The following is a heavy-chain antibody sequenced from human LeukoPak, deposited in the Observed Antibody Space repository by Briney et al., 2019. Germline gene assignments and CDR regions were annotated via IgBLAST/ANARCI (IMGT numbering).Heavy chain of an antibody. V-gene: IGHV3-23*01. Sequence: GGSLRLSCAASGFTFSSYAMTWVRQAPGKGLEWVSGISGSGGSTYYADSVKGRFSISRDNSKNTLYLQMSSLRAEDTAVYYCAKAHGYSSGWHGYWGQGTLVTVSS. J-gene: IGHJ4*02. CDR1: GFTFSSYA. CDR2: ISGSGGST. CDR3: AKAHGYSSGWHGY. D-gene: IGHD6-19*01.